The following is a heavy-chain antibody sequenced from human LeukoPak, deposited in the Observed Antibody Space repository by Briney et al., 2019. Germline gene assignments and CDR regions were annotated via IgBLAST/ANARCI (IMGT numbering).Heavy chain of an antibody. CDR1: GFTFDDYA. CDR3: AKDLYSSRWYYFDY. CDR2: ISWNSGSI. V-gene: IGHV3-9*03. D-gene: IGHD6-13*01. J-gene: IGHJ4*02. Sequence: GGSLRLSCAASGFTFDDYAMHWVRQAPGKGLEWASGISWNSGSIGYADSVKGRFTISRDNAKNSLYLQMNRLRAEDMALYYCAKDLYSSRWYYFDYWGQGTLVTVSS.